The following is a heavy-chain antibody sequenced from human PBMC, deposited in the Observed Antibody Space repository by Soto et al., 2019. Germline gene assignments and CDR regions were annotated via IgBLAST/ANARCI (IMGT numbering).Heavy chain of an antibody. J-gene: IGHJ4*02. Sequence: QVQLVQSGAEVKKRGASVKVSCKASGYTFTSYDIDWLRKATGQGLEWMGWMNPNSDNTGYAQKIQGRVTKTKNTSISTAYMELNSLRSEHTAVYYCARERSHCWYVDYWGQGTLVTVSS. CDR3: ARERSHCWYVDY. CDR2: MNPNSDNT. CDR1: GYTFTSYD. D-gene: IGHD6-13*01. V-gene: IGHV1-8*01.